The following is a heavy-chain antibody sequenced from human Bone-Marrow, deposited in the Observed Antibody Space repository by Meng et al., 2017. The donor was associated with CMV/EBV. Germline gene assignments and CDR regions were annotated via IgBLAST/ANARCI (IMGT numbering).Heavy chain of an antibody. CDR2: ISSSSSTI. J-gene: IGHJ4*02. Sequence: GESLKISCAASGFTFSSYSMNWVRQAPGKGLEWVSYISSSSSTIYYADSVKGRFTISRDNAKNSLYLQMNSLRAEDTAVYYCAREVPYCSSTSCYPNYLDYWGQGTLVTVSS. V-gene: IGHV3-48*04. D-gene: IGHD2-2*01. CDR1: GFTFSSYS. CDR3: AREVPYCSSTSCYPNYLDY.